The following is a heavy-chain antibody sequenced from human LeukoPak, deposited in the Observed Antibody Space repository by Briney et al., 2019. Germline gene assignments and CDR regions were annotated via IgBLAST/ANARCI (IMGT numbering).Heavy chain of an antibody. Sequence: GGPLRLSCAASGFTFSNYGMQWVRQAPGKGLEWVAVISHDGTTTFYADSVKGRITISRDNSKNTLDLQMDSLRVEDTAVYFCAKEPNAYSSGWYFQDWGQGTLVTVSS. CDR2: ISHDGTTT. D-gene: IGHD6-25*01. CDR1: GFTFSNYG. CDR3: AKEPNAYSSGWYFQD. V-gene: IGHV3-30*18. J-gene: IGHJ1*01.